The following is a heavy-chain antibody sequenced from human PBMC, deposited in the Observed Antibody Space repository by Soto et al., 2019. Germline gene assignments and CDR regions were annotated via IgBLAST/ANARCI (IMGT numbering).Heavy chain of an antibody. CDR2: IYYSWST. CDR3: ARDGTITGRGV. CDR1: GGSISSGGYY. V-gene: IGHV4-31*03. D-gene: IGHD3-9*01. J-gene: IGHJ6*02. Sequence: SETLSLTCSVSGGSISSGGYYWSWNRHHPGKGLEWIGYIYYSWSTYYNPSLKSRVTISVDTSKNQLSLNLSSVTAADTAVDYCARDGTITGRGVWGQGTTVTVSS.